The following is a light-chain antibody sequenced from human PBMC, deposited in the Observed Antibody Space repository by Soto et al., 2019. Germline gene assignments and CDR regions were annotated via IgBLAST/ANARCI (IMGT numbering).Light chain of an antibody. V-gene: IGLV4-69*01. CDR3: QTWGPGLVV. CDR1: SGHSDYA. CDR2: VYNDGSH. Sequence: QSVLTQSPSTSASLGASVKLTCTLRSGHSDYANKWHQQQPERGPRYLMKVYNDGSHSRGAGIPDPFSGSSSGAERSLNITSLQPEDEAYYSCQTWGPGLVVFGGGTKLTVL. J-gene: IGLJ2*01.